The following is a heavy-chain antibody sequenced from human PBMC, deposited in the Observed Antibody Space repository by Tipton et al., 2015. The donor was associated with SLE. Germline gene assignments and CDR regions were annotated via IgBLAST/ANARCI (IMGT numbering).Heavy chain of an antibody. D-gene: IGHD2-2*01. CDR3: ARSPVGYFISPSCYAGRAPDGFDY. Sequence: TLSLTCTVSGGSISSSSYYWGWIRQPPGKGLEWIGSIYYSGSTYYNPSLKSRVTISVDTSKNQFSLKLSSVTAADTAVYYCARSPVGYFISPSCYAGRAPDGFDYWGQGTLVTVSS. CDR2: IYYSGST. J-gene: IGHJ4*02. CDR1: GGSISSSSYY. V-gene: IGHV4-39*01.